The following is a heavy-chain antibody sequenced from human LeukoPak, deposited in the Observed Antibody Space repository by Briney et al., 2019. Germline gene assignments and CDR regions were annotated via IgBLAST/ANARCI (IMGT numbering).Heavy chain of an antibody. D-gene: IGHD3-3*01. CDR1: GYSISSGYY. J-gene: IGHJ3*02. V-gene: IGHV4-38-2*02. CDR2: IYHSGST. Sequence: PSETLSLTCTVSGYSISSGYYWGWIRQPPGKGLEWIGSIYHSGSTYYNPSLKSRVTISVDTSKNQFSLKLSSVTAADTAVYYCARGTTSGYYRIGAFDIWGQGTMVTVSS. CDR3: ARGTTSGYYRIGAFDI.